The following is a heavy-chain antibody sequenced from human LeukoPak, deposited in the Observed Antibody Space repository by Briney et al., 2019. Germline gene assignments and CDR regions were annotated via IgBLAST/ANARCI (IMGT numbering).Heavy chain of an antibody. CDR3: ARHMENNEGSGSYGYFDY. CDR1: GGSFSHYY. D-gene: IGHD1-26*01. Sequence: SETLSLTCAVYGGSFSHYYWSWIRQSPGMGLEWIGEINDSGTINYNPSLMSRVTISVDKSKNQFSLKLTSATAADTAVYYCARHMENNEGSGSYGYFDYWGRGTLVTVSS. V-gene: IGHV4-34*01. CDR2: INDSGTI. J-gene: IGHJ4*02.